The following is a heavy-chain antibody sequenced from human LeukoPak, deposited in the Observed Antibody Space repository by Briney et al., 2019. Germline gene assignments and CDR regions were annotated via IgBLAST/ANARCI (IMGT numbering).Heavy chain of an antibody. CDR1: GYSFTSYW. D-gene: IGHD1-26*01. J-gene: IGHJ5*02. Sequence: GESLKISCKGSGYSFTSYWIGWVRQMPGKGLDWMGIIYPGDSDTRYSPSFQGQVIISADKSINTAYLQWSSLKTSDTAMYYCARPVGATLMDNWFDPWGQGTLVTVSS. CDR2: IYPGDSDT. V-gene: IGHV5-51*01. CDR3: ARPVGATLMDNWFDP.